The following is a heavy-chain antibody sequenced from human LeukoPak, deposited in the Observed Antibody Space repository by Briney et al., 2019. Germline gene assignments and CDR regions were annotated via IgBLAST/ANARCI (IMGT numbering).Heavy chain of an antibody. CDR2: IIPIFGTA. CDR1: GGTFSSYA. CDR3: ARRGYSYGYNFDY. J-gene: IGHJ4*02. V-gene: IGHV1-69*13. Sequence: SVKVSCKASGGTFSSYAISWVRRAPGQGLEWMGGIIPIFGTANYAQKFQGRVTITADESTSTAYMELSSLRSEDTAVYYCARRGYSYGYNFDYWGQGTLVTVSS. D-gene: IGHD5-18*01.